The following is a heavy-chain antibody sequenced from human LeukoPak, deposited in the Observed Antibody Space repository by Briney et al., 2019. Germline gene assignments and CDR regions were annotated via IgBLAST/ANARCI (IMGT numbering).Heavy chain of an antibody. CDR1: GGSFSGYY. J-gene: IGHJ3*02. CDR3: ARYTYCSSTSCPRNDAFDI. V-gene: IGHV4-34*01. Sequence: PSETLSLTCAVYGGSFSGYYWSWIRQPPGKGLEWIGEINHSGSTNYNPSPKSRVTISVDTSKNQFSLKLSSVTAADTAVYYCARYTYCSSTSCPRNDAFDIWGQGTMVTVSS. D-gene: IGHD2-2*01. CDR2: INHSGST.